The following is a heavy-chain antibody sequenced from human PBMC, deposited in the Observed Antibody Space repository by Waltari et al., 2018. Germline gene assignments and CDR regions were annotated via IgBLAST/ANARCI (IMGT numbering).Heavy chain of an antibody. CDR1: GGSISSGAYY. CDR2: IYDSETT. CDR3: ARDRGHCDSISCTDALDI. J-gene: IGHJ3*02. V-gene: IGHV4-31*03. D-gene: IGHD2-21*01. Sequence: QVQLQESGPGPVKPSQTLSLSCTVSGGSISSGAYYWTWIRQHPGKGLEWIGFIYDSETTYYTPALKGRVSISLDTSKNQFSLRLSSVTAADTAVYYCARDRGHCDSISCTDALDIWGQGTMVTVSS.